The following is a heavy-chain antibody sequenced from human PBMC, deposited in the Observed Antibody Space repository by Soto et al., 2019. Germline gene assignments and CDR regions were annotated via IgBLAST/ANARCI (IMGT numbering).Heavy chain of an antibody. CDR2: IYRSGST. Sequence: QVQLQGSGPGLVRPSGTLSLTCSVSGASVTDYSWTWIRPPAGRGLEWIGLIYRSGSTTYNPSLESRVTMSLDTSQTQSSRMITSVTDAETAVYYCVSVFNTDGGGYPRPIIDCWSDGNLVTVSS. CDR1: GASVTDYS. V-gene: IGHV4-4*07. CDR3: VSVFNTDGGGYPRPIIDC. J-gene: IGHJ4*01. D-gene: IGHD2-15*01.